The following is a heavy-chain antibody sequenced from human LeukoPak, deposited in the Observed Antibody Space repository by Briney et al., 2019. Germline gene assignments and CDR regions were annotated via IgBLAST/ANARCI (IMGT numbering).Heavy chain of an antibody. CDR2: INTNTGNP. CDR1: GYTFTSYA. Sequence: ASVKVSCKASGYTFTSYAMNWVRQAPGQGLEWMGWINTNTGNPTYAQGFTGRFLFSLDTSVSTAYLLISSLKAEDTAVYYCARELRKDYDAFDIWGQGTMVTVSS. V-gene: IGHV7-4-1*02. D-gene: IGHD4-11*01. CDR3: ARELRKDYDAFDI. J-gene: IGHJ3*02.